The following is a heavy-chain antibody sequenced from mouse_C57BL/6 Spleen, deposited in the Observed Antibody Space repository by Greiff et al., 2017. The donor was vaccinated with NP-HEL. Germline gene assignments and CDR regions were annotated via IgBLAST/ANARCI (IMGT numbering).Heavy chain of an antibody. V-gene: IGHV1-61*01. CDR1: GYTFTSYW. CDR2: IYPSDSET. Sequence: VQLQQPGAELVRPGSSVKLSCKASGYTFTSYWMDWVKQRPGQGLEWIGNIYPSDSETPYNQKFKDKATLTVDKSSSTAYMQLSSLTSEDSAVYYCALQPWYFDVWGTGTTVTVSS. CDR3: ALQPWYFDV. J-gene: IGHJ1*03. D-gene: IGHD6-1*01.